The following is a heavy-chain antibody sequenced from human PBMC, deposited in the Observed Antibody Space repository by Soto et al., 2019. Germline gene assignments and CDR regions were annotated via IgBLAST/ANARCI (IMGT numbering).Heavy chain of an antibody. CDR2: ISSSSSYI. J-gene: IGHJ6*02. CDR1: GFTFSSYS. V-gene: IGHV3-21*01. Sequence: EVQLVESGGGLVKPGGSLRLSCAASGFTFSSYSMNWVRQAPGKGLAWVSSISSSSSYIYYADSVKGRFTISRDNAKNSLSLQMNSLRVEDTAVYYCALLRGGSDYYYGWEVWGQGSTVTVSS. D-gene: IGHD3-10*01. CDR3: ALLRGGSDYYYGWEV.